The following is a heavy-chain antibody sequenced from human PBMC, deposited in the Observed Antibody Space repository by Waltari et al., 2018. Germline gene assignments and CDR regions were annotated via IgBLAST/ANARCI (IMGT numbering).Heavy chain of an antibody. CDR3: ARAGTWGSFHYWYFDL. V-gene: IGHV1-8*03. Sequence: QVQLVQSGAEVKKPGASVKVSCKASGYTFTSYDINWVRQATGQGLEWMGWMNPNSGNTGVAKKFQGRVTITRNTSRSTAYMGLVSLRSEDTAVYYCARAGTWGSFHYWYFDLWGRGTLVTVSS. CDR2: MNPNSGNT. J-gene: IGHJ2*01. D-gene: IGHD7-27*01. CDR1: GYTFTSYD.